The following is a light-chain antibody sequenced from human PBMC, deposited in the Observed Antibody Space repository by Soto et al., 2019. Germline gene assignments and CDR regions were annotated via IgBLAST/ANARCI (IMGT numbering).Light chain of an antibody. CDR3: QHLDSNWP. J-gene: IGKJ1*01. Sequence: DIQMTQSPSTLSASVGDRVSITCRASHNIARWLAWYQQKPGKAPRLLIYDASTLETGVPSRFSGSGSGTEFTLTISSLRPDYFATYFCQHLDSNWPFGQGTKVEI. CDR2: DAS. V-gene: IGKV1-5*01. CDR1: HNIARW.